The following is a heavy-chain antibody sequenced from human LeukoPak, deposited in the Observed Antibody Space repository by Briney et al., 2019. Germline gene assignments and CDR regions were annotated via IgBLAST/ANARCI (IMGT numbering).Heavy chain of an antibody. CDR2: ISGSGGST. V-gene: IGHV3-23*01. CDR3: AKDHRVYGSGSYYDY. Sequence: GGSLRLSCAASGFTFSSYAMSWARQAPGKGLEWVSAISGSGGSTYYADSVKGRFTISRDNSKNTLYLQMNSLRAEDTAVYYCAKDHRVYGSGSYYDYWGQGTLVTVSS. D-gene: IGHD3-10*01. J-gene: IGHJ4*02. CDR1: GFTFSSYA.